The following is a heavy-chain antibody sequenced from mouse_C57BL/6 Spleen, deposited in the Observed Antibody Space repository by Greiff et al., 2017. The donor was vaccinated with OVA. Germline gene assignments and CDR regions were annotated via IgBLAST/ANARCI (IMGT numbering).Heavy chain of an antibody. CDR3: ASYGYDWFAY. V-gene: IGHV1-22*01. Sequence: VQLQQSGPELVKPGASVKMSCKASGYTFTDYNMHWVKQSHGKSLEWIGYINPNNGGTSYNQKFKGKATLTVNKSSSTDYMELRSLTSEDSAVYYCASYGYDWFAYWGQGTLVTVSA. CDR2: INPNNGGT. J-gene: IGHJ3*01. CDR1: GYTFTDYN. D-gene: IGHD2-2*01.